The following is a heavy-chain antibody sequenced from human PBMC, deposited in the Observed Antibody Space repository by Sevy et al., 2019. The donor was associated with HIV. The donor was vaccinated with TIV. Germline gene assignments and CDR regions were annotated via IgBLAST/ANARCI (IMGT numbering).Heavy chain of an antibody. Sequence: GGSLRLSCAASGFTFSSYGMHWVRQAPGKGLEWVAFIRYDGSNKYYADSVKGRFTISRDNSKNTLYLQMNSLGAEDTAVYYCAKCGSGFLEWFSMDVWGQGTTVTVSS. D-gene: IGHD3-3*01. CDR1: GFTFSSYG. CDR2: IRYDGSNK. V-gene: IGHV3-30*02. CDR3: AKCGSGFLEWFSMDV. J-gene: IGHJ6*02.